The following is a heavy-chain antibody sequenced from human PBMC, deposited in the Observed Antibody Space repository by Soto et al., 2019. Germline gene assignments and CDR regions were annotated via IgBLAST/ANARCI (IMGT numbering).Heavy chain of an antibody. J-gene: IGHJ4*02. CDR3: ARVSLAAQGTGTYFDY. D-gene: IGHD6-6*01. CDR2: INPSGGST. V-gene: IGHV1-46*01. CDR1: GYTFTSYY. Sequence: ASVKVSCKASGYTFTSYYMHWVRQAPGQGLEWMGIINPSGGSTSYAQKFQGRVTMTRDTSTSTVYMELSSLRSEDTAVYYCARVSLAAQGTGTYFDYWGQGTLVTVSS.